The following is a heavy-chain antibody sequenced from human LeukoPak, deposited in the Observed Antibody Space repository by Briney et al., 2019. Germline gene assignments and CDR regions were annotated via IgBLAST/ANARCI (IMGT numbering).Heavy chain of an antibody. CDR2: ISSSGSTI. Sequence: PGGSLRLSCGASVFTFSDYYMSWIRQARGEGREGVSYISSSGSTIYYADSVKGRFTISRDNAKTSLYLQMNSLRAEDTAVYYCASHPYYGSGEGCYFDYWGQGTLVTVSS. CDR1: VFTFSDYY. V-gene: IGHV3-11*01. CDR3: ASHPYYGSGEGCYFDY. J-gene: IGHJ4*02. D-gene: IGHD3-10*01.